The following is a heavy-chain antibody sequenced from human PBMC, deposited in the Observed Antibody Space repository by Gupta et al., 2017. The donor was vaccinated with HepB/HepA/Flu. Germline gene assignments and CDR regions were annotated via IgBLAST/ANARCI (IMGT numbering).Heavy chain of an antibody. D-gene: IGHD5-12*01. Sequence: QVQLQESGPGLVKPSQTLSLPCTFSGGSISRGGYYWSWIRQHPGKGLEWIGYIYYSGSTYYNPSLKSRVTISVGTSKNQFSLKLSSVTAADTAVYYCARVYGYDSNYYFDYWGQGTLVTVSS. CDR2: IYYSGST. CDR3: ARVYGYDSNYYFDY. CDR1: GGSISRGGYY. V-gene: IGHV4-31*03. J-gene: IGHJ4*02.